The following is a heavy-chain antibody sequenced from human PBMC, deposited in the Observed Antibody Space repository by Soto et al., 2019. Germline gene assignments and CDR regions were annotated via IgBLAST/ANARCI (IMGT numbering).Heavy chain of an antibody. Sequence: EVQLVESGGGLVQPGGSLILSCAASGFTFSSYLMHWVRQAPGKGLVWVSRINSDGSSTSFADSVKGRFTISRDNAKNTLYLQMNSLRAEDTAVYYCARVNYGDYGGVYDYWGQVTVVTVSS. CDR2: INSDGSST. CDR3: ARVNYGDYGGVYDY. J-gene: IGHJ4*02. D-gene: IGHD4-17*01. V-gene: IGHV3-74*01. CDR1: GFTFSSYL.